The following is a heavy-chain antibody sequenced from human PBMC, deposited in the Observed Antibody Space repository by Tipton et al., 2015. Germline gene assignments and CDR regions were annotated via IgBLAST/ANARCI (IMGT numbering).Heavy chain of an antibody. CDR2: ISASSGSI. Sequence: SLRLSCAASGFTFNSHSMDWVRQAPGKGLEWLSYISASSGSIYYGESVRGRFTISRDNAKNSLYLQMNSLRDEDTAVYYCARGLGYCGGDCYRALDIWGQGTKVTVSS. CDR1: GFTFNSHS. CDR3: ARGLGYCGGDCYRALDI. D-gene: IGHD2-21*01. V-gene: IGHV3-48*02. J-gene: IGHJ3*02.